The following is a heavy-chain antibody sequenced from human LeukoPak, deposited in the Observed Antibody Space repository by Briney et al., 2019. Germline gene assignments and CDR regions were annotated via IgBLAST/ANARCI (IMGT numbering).Heavy chain of an antibody. V-gene: IGHV3-30*04. CDR2: VSHTGNTT. D-gene: IGHD6-13*01. J-gene: IGHJ4*02. CDR3: RRMRLASPGNVY. Sequence: PGRSLRLSCAASGFTFSNYSLHWVRQAPGKGLEWVSVVSHTGNTTYYADSVKGRLTISRDNYKNTLYLQMNSVTPDDTAIYYCRRMRLASPGNVYWGQGTLVSVSS. CDR1: GFTFSNYS.